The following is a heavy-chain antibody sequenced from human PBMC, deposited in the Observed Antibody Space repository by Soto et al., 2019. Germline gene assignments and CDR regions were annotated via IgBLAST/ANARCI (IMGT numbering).Heavy chain of an antibody. CDR2: ISSRGFTM. CDR1: GFSFSGYE. J-gene: IGHJ6*02. CDR3: ARGTWGQPGVGMDV. Sequence: EEQLVESGGGLVQPGGSLRLSCAASGFSFSGYETNWVRQAPGKGLGWVSYISSRGFTMYYADSVRGRFTISRDNAKNTLYLHLNSLRVEDTAIYFCARGTWGQPGVGMDVWGQGTTVTVSS. D-gene: IGHD3-16*01. V-gene: IGHV3-48*03.